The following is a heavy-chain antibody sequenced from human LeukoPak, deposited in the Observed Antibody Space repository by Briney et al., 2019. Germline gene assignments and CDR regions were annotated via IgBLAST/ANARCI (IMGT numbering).Heavy chain of an antibody. J-gene: IGHJ4*02. V-gene: IGHV3-21*04. Sequence: PGGSLRLSCTASGFTFSDYSVNWVRQAPGKGLEWVSCITGISDIYYADSVKGRFTISRDNAKNSVYLQMNSLRAEDTAVYYCAKAKGGSGYDLSDYWGQGTLVTVSS. CDR3: AKAKGGSGYDLSDY. CDR2: ITGISDI. D-gene: IGHD5-12*01. CDR1: GFTFSDYS.